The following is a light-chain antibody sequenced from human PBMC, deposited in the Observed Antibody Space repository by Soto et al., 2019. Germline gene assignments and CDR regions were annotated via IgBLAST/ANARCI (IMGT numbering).Light chain of an antibody. CDR3: QQST. J-gene: IGKJ1*01. CDR2: GAS. CDR1: QYVSNK. V-gene: IGKV3D-15*01. Sequence: EIVMTQSPATLSVSLGETATLSCRASQYVSNKVAWYQQKPGQAPSLLILGASTRATGIPDRFSGSGSGTDFTLTISGLEPEDFAVYYCQQSTCGQGTKVDIK.